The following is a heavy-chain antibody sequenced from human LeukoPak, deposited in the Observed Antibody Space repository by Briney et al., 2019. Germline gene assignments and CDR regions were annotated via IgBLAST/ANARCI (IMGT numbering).Heavy chain of an antibody. J-gene: IGHJ4*02. D-gene: IGHD5-12*01. V-gene: IGHV4-59*01. CDR1: GGSISNYY. CDR3: ARVGLGLPHRDSYFDY. Sequence: PSETLSLTCIVSGGSISNYYWSWIRQPPGKGLEWIGYIFYSGSTDYNPSLKSRVTISIDTSKNQFSLKLSSVTAADTAVYYCARVGLGLPHRDSYFDYWGQGTLLTVSS. CDR2: IFYSGST.